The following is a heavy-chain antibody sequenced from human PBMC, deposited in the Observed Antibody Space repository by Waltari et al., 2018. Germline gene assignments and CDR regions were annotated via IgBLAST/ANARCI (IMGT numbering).Heavy chain of an antibody. J-gene: IGHJ4*02. CDR1: GFPFSSHW. Sequence: EVQLVESGGGLVQPRGSLRPSCAASGFPFSSHWRYWVRQTPGKGLVCVSGINSDGSSTSYADSVKGRVTISRDNAKNTLYLQMNSLRAEDTAVYYCVRDSSGTYWGQGTQVTVSS. CDR2: INSDGSST. CDR3: VRDSSGTY. V-gene: IGHV3-74*01. D-gene: IGHD3-22*01.